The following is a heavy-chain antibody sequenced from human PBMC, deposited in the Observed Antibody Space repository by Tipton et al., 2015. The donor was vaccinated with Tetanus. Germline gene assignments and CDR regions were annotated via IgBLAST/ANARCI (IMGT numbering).Heavy chain of an antibody. D-gene: IGHD4-11*01. V-gene: IGHV3-30-3*01. CDR3: ARDRPLRGLTKSYYGMDV. CDR2: VSYDGSKK. Sequence: RSLRLSCAASGFTFSDYAIHWVRQAPGKGLEWLAFVSYDGSKKYYADSVKGRFTISRDNSKDTLFVQMNSLRPEDTAVYFCARDRPLRGLTKSYYGMDVWGQGTTVTVSS. J-gene: IGHJ6*02. CDR1: GFTFSDYA.